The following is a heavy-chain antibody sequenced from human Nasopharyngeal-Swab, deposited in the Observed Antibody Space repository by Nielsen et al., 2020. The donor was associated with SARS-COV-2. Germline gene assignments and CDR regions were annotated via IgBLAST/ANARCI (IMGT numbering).Heavy chain of an antibody. Sequence: GESLKISCKASGFIFSNFWIGWVRRAPGKGLEWVGSVFPGDGSTKYSPSFQGQVTVSADKSITTAYLQWNTLKASDTAIYYCARSRSCDINRCYDSHNFFGPWGQGTAVTVSS. V-gene: IGHV5-51*01. D-gene: IGHD3-9*01. CDR1: GFIFSNFW. CDR3: ARSRSCDINRCYDSHNFFGP. CDR2: VFPGDGST. J-gene: IGHJ5*02.